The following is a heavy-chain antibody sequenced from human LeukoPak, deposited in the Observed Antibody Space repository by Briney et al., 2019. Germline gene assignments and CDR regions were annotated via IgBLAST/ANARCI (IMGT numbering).Heavy chain of an antibody. Sequence: SETLSLTCGVSGGSITSTNYWTWVRQPPGEGLEWIGEVNLQGSTNYNPSLMGRVAISVDMSENHISLQLTSVTAADTAVYYCAREGGPYRPLDYSGQGTLVTVSS. CDR2: VNLQGST. CDR3: AREGGPYRPLDY. CDR1: GGSITSTNY. V-gene: IGHV4-4*02. J-gene: IGHJ4*02.